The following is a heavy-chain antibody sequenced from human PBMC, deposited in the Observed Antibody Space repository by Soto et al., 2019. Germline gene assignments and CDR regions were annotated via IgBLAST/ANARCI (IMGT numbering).Heavy chain of an antibody. Sequence: ASVKVSCKASGYTFTSYGISWVRQAPGQGLEWMGWISAYNGNTNYAQKLQGRVTMTTDTSTSTAYMELRSLRSDDTAVYYCARVGFLDYYDSSGYPDYWGQGTLVTVSS. CDR3: ARVGFLDYYDSSGYPDY. V-gene: IGHV1-18*01. J-gene: IGHJ4*02. CDR2: ISAYNGNT. D-gene: IGHD3-22*01. CDR1: GYTFTSYG.